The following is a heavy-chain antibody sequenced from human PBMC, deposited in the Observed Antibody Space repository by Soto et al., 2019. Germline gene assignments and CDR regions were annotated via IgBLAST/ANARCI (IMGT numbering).Heavy chain of an antibody. J-gene: IGHJ6*02. V-gene: IGHV4-59*01. D-gene: IGHD3-3*01. CDR1: GGSIRSYY. CDR3: ARAPHTIFGTGGMDV. Sequence: SETLSLTCSVSGGSIRSYYWSWIRQSPEKGLEWIGYFYHSGNSNYNPSLKSRVTISVDTSKNQLSLSLRSVTAADTAVYYCARAPHTIFGTGGMDVWGQGTTVTVSS. CDR2: FYHSGNS.